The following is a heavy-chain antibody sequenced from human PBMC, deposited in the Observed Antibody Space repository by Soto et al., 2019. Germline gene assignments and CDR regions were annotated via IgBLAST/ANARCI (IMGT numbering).Heavy chain of an antibody. CDR3: ARFEPGTNPARFEYTHYFDY. CDR1: GYTFTSYG. V-gene: IGHV1-18*01. Sequence: ASVKVSCKASGYTFTSYGISWVRQAPGQGLEWMGWISAYNGNTNYAQKLQGRVTMTTDTSTSTAYMELRSLRSDDTAVYYCARFEPGTNPARFEYTHYFDYWGQGTLVTVSS. CDR2: ISAYNGNT. D-gene: IGHD6-6*01. J-gene: IGHJ4*02.